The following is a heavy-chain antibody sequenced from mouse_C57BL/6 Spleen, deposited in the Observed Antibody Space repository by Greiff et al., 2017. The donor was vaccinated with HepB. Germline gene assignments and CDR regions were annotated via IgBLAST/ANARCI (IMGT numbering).Heavy chain of an antibody. Sequence: DVQLVESGGGLVQPGGSLSLSCAASGFTFTDYYMSWVRQPPGKALEWLGFIRNKANGYTTEYSASVKGRFTISRDNSKSILYLQMNALRAEDSATYYCASGGYDGTPFAYWGQGTLVTVSA. CDR1: GFTFTDYY. CDR2: IRNKANGYTT. V-gene: IGHV7-3*01. CDR3: ASGGYDGTPFAY. J-gene: IGHJ3*01. D-gene: IGHD2-2*01.